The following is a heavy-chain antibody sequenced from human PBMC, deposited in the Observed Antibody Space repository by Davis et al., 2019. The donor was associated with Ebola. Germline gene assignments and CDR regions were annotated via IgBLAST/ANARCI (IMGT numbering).Heavy chain of an antibody. CDR3: ARLHNFYSTQYYFDS. V-gene: IGHV4-59*08. CDR2: IYYDGST. CDR1: GGSISSYY. D-gene: IGHD3-3*01. Sequence: SETLSLTCTVSGGSISSYYWSWIRQPPGKGLEWVGYIYYDGSTSYNPSLRSRVTVSLSTSKNQFSLKLSSVTAADTAVYYCARLHNFYSTQYYFDSWGQGTLVTVSS. J-gene: IGHJ4*02.